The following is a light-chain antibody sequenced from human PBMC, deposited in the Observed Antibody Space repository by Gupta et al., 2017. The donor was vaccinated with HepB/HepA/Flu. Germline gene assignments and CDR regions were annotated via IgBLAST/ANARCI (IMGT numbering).Light chain of an antibody. Sequence: DIQMTQSPSSLSASVGDRVTITCRPSQSISIYLNWYQQKVGKAPKLLMFGGSDLQSGVPSRFSGSRSGTDFTLTISSLQPEDFATYYCQQTYSAPTTFGQGTKLEFK. CDR3: QQTYSAPTT. V-gene: IGKV1-39*01. CDR1: QSISIY. CDR2: GGS. J-gene: IGKJ2*01.